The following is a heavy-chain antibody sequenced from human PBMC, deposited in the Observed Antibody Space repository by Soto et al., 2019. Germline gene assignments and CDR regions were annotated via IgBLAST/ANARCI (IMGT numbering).Heavy chain of an antibody. CDR1: DFAFSNAW. CDR3: ATSPGYYDSSPFDY. V-gene: IGHV3-15*07. CDR2: IKSKTDRGTT. J-gene: IGHJ4*02. D-gene: IGHD3-22*01. Sequence: GGSLRLSCAASDFAFSNAWMNWVRQAPGKGLEWVGLIKSKTDRGTTDYAAPVKGRFTISRDDSKNTLFLQLDSLRTDDTAVYYCATSPGYYDSSPFDYWGPGTLVPVSS.